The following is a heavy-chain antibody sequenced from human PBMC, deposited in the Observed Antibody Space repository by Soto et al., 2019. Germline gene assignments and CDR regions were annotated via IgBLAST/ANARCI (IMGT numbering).Heavy chain of an antibody. CDR1: GGSISSGGYY. CDR3: ARDCVYYYCGMDV. V-gene: IGHV4-31*03. D-gene: IGHD2-21*01. Sequence: QVQLQESGPGLVKPSQTLSLTCTVSGGSISSGGYYWSWIRLHPGKGLEWIGYIYYSGSTYYNPSHKSRVTIAVDTSKNQFSLKLRSVTAADTAVYYCARDCVYYYCGMDVWGQGTTVTVSS. J-gene: IGHJ6*02. CDR2: IYYSGST.